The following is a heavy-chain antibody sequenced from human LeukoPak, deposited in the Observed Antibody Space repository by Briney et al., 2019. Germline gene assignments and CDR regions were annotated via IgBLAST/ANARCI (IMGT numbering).Heavy chain of an antibody. CDR3: ARGWEPYYFDS. CDR1: GFTFSNYA. CDR2: INNGGGTK. D-gene: IGHD1-26*01. J-gene: IGHJ4*02. V-gene: IGHV3-11*01. Sequence: GGSLRLSCAASGFTFSNYAMSWVRQAPGKGLEWVSYINNGGGTKYYADSVKGRFTISRDNAKNSIYLQMNSLGADDTAVYYCARGWEPYYFDSWGQGTLVTVSS.